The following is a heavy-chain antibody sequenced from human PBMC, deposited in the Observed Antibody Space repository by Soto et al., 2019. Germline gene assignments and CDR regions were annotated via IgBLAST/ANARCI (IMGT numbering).Heavy chain of an antibody. CDR2: IYWDDDK. V-gene: IGHV2-5*02. CDR3: AHSSRATNWEPSDAFDI. J-gene: IGHJ3*02. Sequence: QITLKESGPTLVKPTQTLTLTCTFSGFSLSTSGVGVGWIRQPPGKALEWLALIYWDDDKRYSPSLKSRLTITKDTSKNQVVLTMTNMDPVDTATYYCAHSSRATNWEPSDAFDIWGQGTMVTVSS. CDR1: GFSLSTSGVG. D-gene: IGHD7-27*01.